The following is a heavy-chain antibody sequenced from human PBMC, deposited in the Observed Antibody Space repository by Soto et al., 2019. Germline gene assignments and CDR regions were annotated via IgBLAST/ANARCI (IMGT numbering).Heavy chain of an antibody. D-gene: IGHD2-15*01. J-gene: IGHJ5*02. V-gene: IGHV1-69*17. Sequence: QVQLVQSGAEVKKPGSSVKVSCKASGGTSRSLSITWVRQAPGQGLEWMGGITPLFGIPNYPQKFQGRLQITADKSTGAAYLELSSLRSEDTAVYYCARDTHSAGGWFDTGGRGTLVAVSS. CDR3: ARDTHSAGGWFDT. CDR2: ITPLFGIP. CDR1: GGTSRSLS.